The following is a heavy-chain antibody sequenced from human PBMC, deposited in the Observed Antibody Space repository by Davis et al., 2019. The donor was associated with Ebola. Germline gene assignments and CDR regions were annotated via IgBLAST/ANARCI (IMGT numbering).Heavy chain of an antibody. CDR2: IGTAGDT. Sequence: PGGSLRLSCAASGFDFSVYDMHWVRQAPGKGLEWVSTIGTAGDTYYPGSVKGRFTISRENAKTSLYLQMNSLRADDTAVYYCAREGKYRDESRTFDYWGQGTLVTVSS. CDR1: GFDFSVYD. V-gene: IGHV3-13*01. J-gene: IGHJ4*02. D-gene: IGHD2-2*01. CDR3: AREGKYRDESRTFDY.